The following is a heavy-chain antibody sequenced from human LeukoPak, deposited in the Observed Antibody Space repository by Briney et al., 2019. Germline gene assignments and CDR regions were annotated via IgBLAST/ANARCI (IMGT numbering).Heavy chain of an antibody. CDR2: IIPIFGTA. V-gene: IGHV1-69*05. Sequence: SVKVSCKASGGTFSSYGISWVRQAPGQGLEWMGGIIPIFGTANYAQKFQGRVTTTRDTSTSTVYMELSSLRSEDTAVYYCAGEILEWSTNWFDPWGQGTLVTVSS. J-gene: IGHJ5*02. CDR3: AGEILEWSTNWFDP. D-gene: IGHD3-3*01. CDR1: GGTFSSYG.